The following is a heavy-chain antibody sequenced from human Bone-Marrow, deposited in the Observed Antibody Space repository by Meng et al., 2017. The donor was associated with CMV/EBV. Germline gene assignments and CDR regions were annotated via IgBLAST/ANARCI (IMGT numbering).Heavy chain of an antibody. V-gene: IGHV1-69*05. CDR3: ARARYCSSTSCYIRDTYYYYGMAV. CDR2: IIPIFGTA. J-gene: IGHJ6*02. Sequence: SVKVSCKASGGTFSSYAISWVRQAPGQGLEWMGGIIPIFGTANYAQKFQGRVTITTDESTSTAYMELSSLRSEDTAVYYCARARYCSSTSCYIRDTYYYYGMAVWGQGTTVTVSS. CDR1: GGTFSSYA. D-gene: IGHD2-2*02.